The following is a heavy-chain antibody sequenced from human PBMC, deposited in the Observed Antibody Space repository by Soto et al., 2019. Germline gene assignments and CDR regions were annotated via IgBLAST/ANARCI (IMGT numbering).Heavy chain of an antibody. CDR3: ASRSSGWYFDY. Sequence: EVQLLESGGGLVQPGGSLRLSCAASGFTFSSDAMNWVRQAPGKGLAWVSVISGSGSSTYYADSVKGRFTISRDNSKNTLYLQMNSLRAEDTAIYYCASRSSGWYFDYWGQGTLVTVSS. V-gene: IGHV3-23*01. CDR1: GFTFSSDA. CDR2: ISGSGSST. D-gene: IGHD6-19*01. J-gene: IGHJ4*02.